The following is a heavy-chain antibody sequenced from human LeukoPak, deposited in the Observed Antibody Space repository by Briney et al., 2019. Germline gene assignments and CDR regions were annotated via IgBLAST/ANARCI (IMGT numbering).Heavy chain of an antibody. V-gene: IGHV1-2*02. D-gene: IGHD1-1*01. CDR1: GYTSTDYY. CDR3: ASHPTVNYYYYGLDV. Sequence: ASVKVSCKASGYTSTDYYMHWVRQAPGQGLEWMGWINPNSGGTNYAQKFQGRVTMTRDTSIGTAYMELSRLRSDDTAVYYCASHPTVNYYYYGLDVWGQGTTVTVSS. CDR2: INPNSGGT. J-gene: IGHJ6*02.